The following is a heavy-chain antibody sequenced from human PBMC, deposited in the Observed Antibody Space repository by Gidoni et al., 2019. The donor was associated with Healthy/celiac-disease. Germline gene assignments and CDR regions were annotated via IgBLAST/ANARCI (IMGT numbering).Heavy chain of an antibody. CDR1: GFPFDAYA. D-gene: IGHD3-22*01. CDR3: AKDSTYYYDSSGYWDY. V-gene: IGHV3-9*01. J-gene: IGHJ4*02. Sequence: EVQLVESGGGLVQPGRSLRLSCAASGFPFDAYAIHWVRQAPGKGLEWVSGISWNSGIIGYADSVKGRFTISRDNAKNSLYLQMNSLRAEDTALYYCAKDSTYYYDSSGYWDYWGQGTLVTVSS. CDR2: ISWNSGII.